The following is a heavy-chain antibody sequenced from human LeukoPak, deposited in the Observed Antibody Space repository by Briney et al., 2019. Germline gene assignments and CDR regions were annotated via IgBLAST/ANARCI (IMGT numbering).Heavy chain of an antibody. CDR3: ARPIFPPYDYGGSYWDY. D-gene: IGHD4-23*01. CDR1: GYRFTSYW. Sequence: GESLKISCKGSGYRFTSYWIGWVRQMPGKGLEWMGIIYPGDSDTRYSPSFQGQVTISADKSISTAYLQWSSLKASDTAMYYCARPIFPPYDYGGSYWDYWGQGTLVTVSS. V-gene: IGHV5-51*01. CDR2: IYPGDSDT. J-gene: IGHJ4*02.